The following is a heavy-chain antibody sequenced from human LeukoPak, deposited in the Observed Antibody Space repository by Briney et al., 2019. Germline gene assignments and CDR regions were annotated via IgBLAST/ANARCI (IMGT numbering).Heavy chain of an antibody. Sequence: GGSLRLSCAASGFTFSNYWMHWVRQAPGKWLVWVSRINSDARSTSYADSVKGRFTISRDNSKNTLYLQMNSLRAEDTAVYYCAPSPGQWLVATPYFDNWGQGTLVTVSS. CDR3: APSPGQWLVATPYFDN. CDR1: GFTFSNYW. J-gene: IGHJ4*02. D-gene: IGHD6-19*01. CDR2: INSDARST. V-gene: IGHV3-74*01.